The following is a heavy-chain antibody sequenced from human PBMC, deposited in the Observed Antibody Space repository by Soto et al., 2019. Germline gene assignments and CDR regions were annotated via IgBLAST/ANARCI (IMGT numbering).Heavy chain of an antibody. CDR1: GFTVSSNY. D-gene: IGHD3-16*02. Sequence: EVQLVESGGGLVQPGGSLRLSCAASGFTVSSNYMSWVRQAPGKGLEWVSVIYSGGSTYYADSVKGRFTISRDNSKNTLYLQMNSLRAEDTAVYYCARDQYDYIWGSYRPRDYWGQGTLVTVSS. V-gene: IGHV3-66*01. CDR3: ARDQYDYIWGSYRPRDY. J-gene: IGHJ4*02. CDR2: IYSGGST.